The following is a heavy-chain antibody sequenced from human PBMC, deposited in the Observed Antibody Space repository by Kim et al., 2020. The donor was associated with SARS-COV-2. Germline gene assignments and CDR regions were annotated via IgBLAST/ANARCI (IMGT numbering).Heavy chain of an antibody. J-gene: IGHJ4*02. CDR2: IYASGST. CDR1: GGSISTNY. CDR3: ARGPPRADCGANCYLDY. Sequence: GSLSLTCTVSGGSISTNYWGWIRQSAGKGLEWIGRIYASGSTDYNASLKSRVAMSVDTSKNQFSLELSSVTAADTAVYFCARGPPRADCGANCYLDYWGQGILVTVSA. V-gene: IGHV4-4*07. D-gene: IGHD2-21*01.